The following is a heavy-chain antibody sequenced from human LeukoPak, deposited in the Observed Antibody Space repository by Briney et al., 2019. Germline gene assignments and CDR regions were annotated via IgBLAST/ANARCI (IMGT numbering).Heavy chain of an antibody. CDR2: INSDGRST. Sequence: GGSLRLSCAASGFTFSSYWMHWVRQAPGKGLVWVSRINSDGRSTTYADSVKGRFTISRDNAKHTLYLQMNSLRAEDTAVHYCARESSGWFDYWGQGTLVTVSS. D-gene: IGHD6-19*01. CDR1: GFTFSSYW. CDR3: ARESSGWFDY. J-gene: IGHJ5*01. V-gene: IGHV3-74*01.